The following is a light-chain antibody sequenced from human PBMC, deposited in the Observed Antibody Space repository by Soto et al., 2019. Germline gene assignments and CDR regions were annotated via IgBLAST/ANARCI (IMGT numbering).Light chain of an antibody. J-gene: IGLJ2*01. CDR3: SSYASSSTLVL. CDR1: PSDIGGYNY. CDR2: EVT. Sequence: QSALTQPASVSGSPGHSITISCTGTPSDIGGYNYVSWYQQHPGKAPKLIIYEVTHRPSGVSDRFSGSKYGNTDSLTISGLLAEDEADYYCSSYASSSTLVLFGGGTKVTVL. V-gene: IGLV2-14*01.